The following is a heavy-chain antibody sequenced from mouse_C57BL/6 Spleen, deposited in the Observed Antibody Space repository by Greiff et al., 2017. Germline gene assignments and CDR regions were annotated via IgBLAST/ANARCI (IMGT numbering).Heavy chain of an antibody. CDR2: IDPADGET. Sequence: VQLQQSGAELVKPGASVKLSCTASGFNIKDYYMHWVKQRTEQGLEWIGRIDPADGETKSAPKFQGKATLTADTSSNTAYLPLSSLTYEDTAVYYCARRNYAMDYWGQGTSVTVSS. J-gene: IGHJ4*01. CDR3: ARRNYAMDY. V-gene: IGHV14-2*01. CDR1: GFNIKDYY.